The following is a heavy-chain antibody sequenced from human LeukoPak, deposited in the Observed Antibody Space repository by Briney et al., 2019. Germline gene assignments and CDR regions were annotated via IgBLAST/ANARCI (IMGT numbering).Heavy chain of an antibody. CDR2: ISSSISTI. CDR1: GFTFNSHS. J-gene: IGHJ4*02. Sequence: GGSLRLSCAASGFTFNSHSMNWVRQAPGKGLEWISYISSSISTIHYADSVKGRFTISRNNAKNSLYLQMDSLRDEDTAVYYCARGDWDYWGQGTLVTVPS. D-gene: IGHD2-21*02. CDR3: ARGDWDY. V-gene: IGHV3-48*02.